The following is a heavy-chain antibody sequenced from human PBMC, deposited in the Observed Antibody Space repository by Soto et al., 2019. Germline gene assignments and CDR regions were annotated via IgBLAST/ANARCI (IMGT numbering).Heavy chain of an antibody. Sequence: SETLSLTCTVSGGSISSYYWSWIRQPPGKGLEWIGYIYYSGSTNYNPSLKSRVTISVDTSKNQFSLKLSSVTAADTAVYYCAASGDYIWGSYRHPGHFDYWGQGTLVTVSS. CDR2: IYYSGST. D-gene: IGHD3-16*02. CDR3: AASGDYIWGSYRHPGHFDY. J-gene: IGHJ4*02. CDR1: GGSISSYY. V-gene: IGHV4-59*01.